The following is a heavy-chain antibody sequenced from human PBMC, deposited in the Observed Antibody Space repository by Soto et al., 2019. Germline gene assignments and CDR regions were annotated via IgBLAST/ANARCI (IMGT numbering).Heavy chain of an antibody. Sequence: EVQLLESGGGLVQPGGSLRLSCAASGFTFSSYVMSWVRQAPGKGLEWVSVISGSGGSTYYADSVKGRFTISRDNSKNPMYLQMNSLRAEDTAVYYCANHIWFGELSNWGQGTLVTVSS. CDR1: GFTFSSYV. D-gene: IGHD3-10*01. CDR3: ANHIWFGELSN. J-gene: IGHJ4*02. CDR2: ISGSGGST. V-gene: IGHV3-23*01.